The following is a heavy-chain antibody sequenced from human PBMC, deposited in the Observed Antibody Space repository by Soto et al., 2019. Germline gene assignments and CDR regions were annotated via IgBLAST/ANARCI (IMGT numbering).Heavy chain of an antibody. CDR3: ASLIGVGGYYYGMDV. Sequence: PSQTLSLTCTVSGGSISSYYWSCIRQPPAKGLEWIGQIYHSASTNYNPSLTSRVTISVDTSKNQFSLKLSSVTAADTAVYYCASLIGVGGYYYGMDVWAQGTTVTVSS. CDR1: GGSISSYY. J-gene: IGHJ6*02. D-gene: IGHD2-21*01. V-gene: IGHV4-59*01. CDR2: IYHSAST.